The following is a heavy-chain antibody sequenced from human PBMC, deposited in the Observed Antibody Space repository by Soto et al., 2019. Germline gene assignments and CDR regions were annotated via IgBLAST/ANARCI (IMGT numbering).Heavy chain of an antibody. CDR3: ARANWNYHPNGGMDV. CDR2: IIPIFGTA. D-gene: IGHD1-7*01. V-gene: IGHV1-69*13. CDR1: GGTFSSYA. Sequence: ASVKVSCKASGGTFSSYAISWVQQAPGQGLEWMGGIIPIFGTANYAQKFQGRVTITADESTSTAYMELSSLRSEDTAVYYCARANWNYHPNGGMDVWGQGTTVTVSS. J-gene: IGHJ6*02.